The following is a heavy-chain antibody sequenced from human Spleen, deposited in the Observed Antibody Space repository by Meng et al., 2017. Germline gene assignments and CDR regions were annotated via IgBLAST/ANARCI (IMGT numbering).Heavy chain of an antibody. J-gene: IGHJ4*02. D-gene: IGHD6-13*01. CDR1: GHNFPATY. CDR2: IDPKNGDT. Sequence: VSLVNFRAEVRKPGASVNASGNPSGHNFPATYIPWVRQAPGQGLEWMGRIDPKNGDTHYAQKFQGRVTMTGDTSISTAYMDLSGLRSDDTAVYYCARDEDISAAGKLFGDYWGQGTLVTVSS. CDR3: ARDEDISAAGKLFGDY. V-gene: IGHV1-2*06.